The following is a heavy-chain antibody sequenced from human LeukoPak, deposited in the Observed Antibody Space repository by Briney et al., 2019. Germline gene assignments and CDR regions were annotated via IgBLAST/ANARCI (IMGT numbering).Heavy chain of an antibody. Sequence: SETLSLTCTVSGYSISSGYYWGWIRQPPGKGLEWIGSIYHSGRTFYNPSLKSRVTISVDTSKNQFSLKLSSVTAADTAVYYCARGSFCSGDSCFKPWFDPWGQGTLVTVSS. V-gene: IGHV4-38-2*02. CDR3: ARGSFCSGDSCFKPWFDP. CDR1: GYSISSGYY. CDR2: IYHSGRT. J-gene: IGHJ5*02. D-gene: IGHD2-15*01.